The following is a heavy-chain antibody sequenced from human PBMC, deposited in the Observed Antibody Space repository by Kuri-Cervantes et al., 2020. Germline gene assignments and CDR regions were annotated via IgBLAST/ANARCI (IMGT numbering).Heavy chain of an antibody. CDR1: GFTFSSYG. D-gene: IGHD6-13*01. J-gene: IGHJ4*02. V-gene: IGHV3-30*03. Sequence: GGSLRLSCAASGFTFSSYGMHWVRQAPGKGLEWVAVISYDGSNKYYADSVKGRFTISRDNSKNTLYLQMNSLRAEDTAVYYCATGPNLAAAGGEGDYWGQGTLVTVSS. CDR2: ISYDGSNK. CDR3: ATGPNLAAAGGEGDY.